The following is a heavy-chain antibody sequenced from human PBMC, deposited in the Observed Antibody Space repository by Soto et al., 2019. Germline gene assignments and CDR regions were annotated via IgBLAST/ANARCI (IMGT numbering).Heavy chain of an antibody. Sequence: HPGGSLRLSCAASGFTFSDHYMDWVRQAPGQGLEWVARTRNKLHGFSTEYAASVKGRFIVSRDDSENSVFLLMSGLKIEDTAVYYCVRGAYCKSNVCPGPFESWGQGFSVSVSS. CDR3: VRGAYCKSNVCPGPFES. CDR2: TRNKLHGFST. V-gene: IGHV3-72*01. CDR1: GFTFSDHY. J-gene: IGHJ4*02. D-gene: IGHD3-16*01.